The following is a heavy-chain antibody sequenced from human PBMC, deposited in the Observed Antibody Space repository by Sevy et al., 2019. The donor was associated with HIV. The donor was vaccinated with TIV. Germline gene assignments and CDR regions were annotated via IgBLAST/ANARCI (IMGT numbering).Heavy chain of an antibody. CDR1: GFTFSSYA. CDR3: AKDLGYCSGGSCSTTFDY. Sequence: GESLKISCAASGFTFSSYAMSWVRQAPGKGLEWVSAISGSGGSTYYADSVKGRFTISRDNSKNTLYLQMNSLRAEDTAVYYCAKDLGYCSGGSCSTTFDYWGQGTLVTVSS. CDR2: ISGSGGST. V-gene: IGHV3-23*01. J-gene: IGHJ4*02. D-gene: IGHD2-15*01.